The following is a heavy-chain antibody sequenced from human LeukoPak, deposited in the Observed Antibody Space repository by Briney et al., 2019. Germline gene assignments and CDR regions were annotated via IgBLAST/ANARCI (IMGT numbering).Heavy chain of an antibody. V-gene: IGHV3-7*01. J-gene: IGHJ6*03. Sequence: GGSLRLSCTASGFTFGDYAMSWVRQAPGKGLEWVANIKQDGSEKYYVDSVKGRFTISRDNAKNSLYLQMNSLRAEDTAVYYCARATSGSYYYYYYMDVWGKGTTVTISS. CDR1: GFTFGDYA. CDR3: ARATSGSYYYYYYMDV. CDR2: IKQDGSEK. D-gene: IGHD3-10*01.